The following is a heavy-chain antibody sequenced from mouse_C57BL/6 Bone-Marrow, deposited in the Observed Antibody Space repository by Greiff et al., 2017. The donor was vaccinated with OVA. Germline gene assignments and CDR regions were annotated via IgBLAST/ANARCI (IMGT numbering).Heavy chain of an antibody. J-gene: IGHJ3*01. Sequence: EVQLVESGAELVKPGASVKLSYYMHWVKQRTEQGLEWIGRIDPEDGETKYAPKFQGKATITADTSSNTAYLQLSSLTSEDTAVYYCARDDYDKFAYWGQGTLVTVSA. CDR3: ARDDYDKFAY. CDR1: Y. V-gene: IGHV14-2*01. CDR2: IDPEDGET. D-gene: IGHD2-4*01.